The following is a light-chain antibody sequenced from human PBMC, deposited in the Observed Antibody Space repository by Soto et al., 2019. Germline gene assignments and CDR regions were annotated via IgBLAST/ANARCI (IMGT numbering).Light chain of an antibody. CDR3: QHYQGWPIT. V-gene: IGKV3-15*01. Sequence: EIVMTQSPATLSVSPGAGATVSCRAGQSVSGHLAWYKHKPGQAPRLLCEDASNRATGIPARFSGSGSGTEFTLTISRLQSEECAVYYCQHYQGWPITFGQGTRLEIK. CDR2: DAS. J-gene: IGKJ5*01. CDR1: QSVSGH.